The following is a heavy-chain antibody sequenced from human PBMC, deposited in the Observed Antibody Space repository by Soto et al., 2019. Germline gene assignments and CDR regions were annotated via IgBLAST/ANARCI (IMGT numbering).Heavy chain of an antibody. J-gene: IGHJ6*02. CDR2: ISYDGSNK. D-gene: IGHD2-15*01. V-gene: IGHV3-30-3*01. CDR3: ARDERCSGGSCYPRYYYYYYGMDV. Sequence: QVQLVESGGGVVQPGRSLRLSCAASGFTFSSYAMHWVRQAPGKGLEWVAVISYDGSNKYYADSVKGRFTISRDNSKNTLYLQMNSLRAEDTAVYYCARDERCSGGSCYPRYYYYYYGMDVWGQGTTVTVSS. CDR1: GFTFSSYA.